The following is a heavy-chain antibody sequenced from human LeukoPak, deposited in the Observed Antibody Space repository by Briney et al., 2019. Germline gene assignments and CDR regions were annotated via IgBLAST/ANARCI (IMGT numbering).Heavy chain of an antibody. CDR1: GVSISSYY. CDR3: ARFRSTVVSRAWFDA. J-gene: IGHJ5*02. D-gene: IGHD4-23*01. V-gene: IGHV4-59*01. CDR2: THYSGST. Sequence: SETLSLTCTVSGVSISSYYWTWIRQPPGKGLEWIAYTHYSGSTNYNPSLMGRVTILLDTSKNQFSLKLSSVTAADTAVYYCARFRSTVVSRAWFDAWGQGTLVTVSP.